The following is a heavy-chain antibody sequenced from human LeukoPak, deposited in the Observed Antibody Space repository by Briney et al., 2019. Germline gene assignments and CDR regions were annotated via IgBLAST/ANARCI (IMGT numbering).Heavy chain of an antibody. CDR2: ISSSSTYI. D-gene: IGHD5-12*01. Sequence: GGSLRLSCAASGFTFSSYSMNWVRQAPGKGLEWVSSISSSSTYIHYADSVKGRFTISRDNGKNSLYLQMSSLRAEDTAVYYCASSRYSGYEDYWGQGTLVTVSS. V-gene: IGHV3-21*01. CDR1: GFTFSSYS. CDR3: ASSRYSGYEDY. J-gene: IGHJ4*02.